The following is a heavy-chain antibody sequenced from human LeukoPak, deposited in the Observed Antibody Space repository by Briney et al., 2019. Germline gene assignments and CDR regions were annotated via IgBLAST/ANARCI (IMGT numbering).Heavy chain of an antibody. CDR2: ISSSSSYI. J-gene: IGHJ4*02. CDR1: GFTFSSYS. D-gene: IGHD6-6*01. V-gene: IGHV3-21*01. CDR3: ARDHYSSSALFDY. Sequence: PGGPLRLSCAASGFTFSSYSMNWVRQAPGKGLEWVSSISSSSSYIYYADSVKGRFTISRDNAKNSLYLQMNSLRAEDTAVYYCARDHYSSSALFDYWGQGTLVTVSS.